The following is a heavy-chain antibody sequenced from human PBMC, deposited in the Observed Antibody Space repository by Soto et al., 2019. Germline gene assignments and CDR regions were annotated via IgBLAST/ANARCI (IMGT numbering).Heavy chain of an antibody. CDR1: GFSLSTSRVG. CDR2: IYWDDDK. V-gene: IGHV2-5*02. CDR3: VHTSRAANSAGFDY. D-gene: IGHD2-15*01. J-gene: IGHJ4*02. Sequence: QITLKESGPSLVKPTQTLTLTCTFSGFSLSTSRVGVGWIRQPPGKALEWLALIYWDDDKRYSPSLKSRLTITKDTSKIQVVLTMTHTDPVDTATYYCVHTSRAANSAGFDYWGQGTRVTVSS.